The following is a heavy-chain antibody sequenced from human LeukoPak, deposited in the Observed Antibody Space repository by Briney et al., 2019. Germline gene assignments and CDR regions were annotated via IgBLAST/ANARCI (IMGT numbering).Heavy chain of an antibody. CDR3: ARGLGYCSGGSCYALYYYYGMDV. V-gene: IGHV1-3*01. CDR1: GYTFTSYA. CDR2: INAGNGNT. D-gene: IGHD2-15*01. Sequence: ASVKVSCKASGYTFTSYAMHWVRQAPGQRLEWMGWINAGNGNTEYSQKFQGRVTITRDTSASTAYMELSSLRSEDTAVYYCARGLGYCSGGSCYALYYYYGMDVWGQGTTVTVSS. J-gene: IGHJ6*02.